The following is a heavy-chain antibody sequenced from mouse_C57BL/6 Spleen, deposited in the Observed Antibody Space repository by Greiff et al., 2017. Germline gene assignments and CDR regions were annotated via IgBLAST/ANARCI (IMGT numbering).Heavy chain of an antibody. Sequence: VQLQQPGAELVRPGTSVKLSCKASGYTFTSYWMHWVKQRPGQGLEWIGVIDPSDSYTNYNQKFKGKATLTVDTSSSTAYMQLSSLTSEDSAVYYCARSAQADYYAMDYWGQGTSVTVSA. CDR2: IDPSDSYT. CDR3: ARSAQADYYAMDY. J-gene: IGHJ4*01. D-gene: IGHD3-2*02. V-gene: IGHV1-59*01. CDR1: GYTFTSYW.